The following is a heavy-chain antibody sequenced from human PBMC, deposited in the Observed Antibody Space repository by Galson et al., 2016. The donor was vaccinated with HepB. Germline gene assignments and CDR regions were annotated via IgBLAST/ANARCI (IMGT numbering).Heavy chain of an antibody. J-gene: IGHJ3*02. Sequence: SLRLSCAASGFTFSSYAMTWVRQAPGKGLDWVSTISGSGGSTYYADSVKGRFTISRDNSKNTLYLQINSLRAEDTAVYYCAREAIAAAGTHDAFDIWGQGTMVTVCS. CDR1: GFTFSSYA. CDR2: ISGSGGST. CDR3: AREAIAAAGTHDAFDI. D-gene: IGHD6-13*01. V-gene: IGHV3-23*01.